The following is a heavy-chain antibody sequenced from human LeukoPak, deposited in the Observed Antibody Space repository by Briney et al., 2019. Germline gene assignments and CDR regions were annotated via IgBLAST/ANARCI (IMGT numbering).Heavy chain of an antibody. D-gene: IGHD3-3*01. V-gene: IGHV1-8*01. CDR2: MNPNSGNT. CDR1: GYTFTSYD. Sequence: RASVKVSCKASGYTFTSYDINWVRQATGQGLEWMGWMNPNSGNTGYAQKFRGRVTMTRNTSISTAYMELSSLRSEDTAVYYCARGPPTPVIITIFGVVTHYGMDVWGQGTTVTVSS. CDR3: ARGPPTPVIITIFGVVTHYGMDV. J-gene: IGHJ6*02.